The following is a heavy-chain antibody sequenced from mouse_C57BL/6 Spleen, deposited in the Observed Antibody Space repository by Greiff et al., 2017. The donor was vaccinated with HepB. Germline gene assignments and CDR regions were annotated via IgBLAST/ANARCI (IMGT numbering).Heavy chain of an antibody. CDR1: GYSITSGYY. CDR3: AREAYYSNLDWYFDV. J-gene: IGHJ1*03. V-gene: IGHV3-6*01. CDR2: ISYDGSN. D-gene: IGHD2-5*01. Sequence: VQLKESGPGLVKPSQSLSLTCSVTGYSITSGYYWNWIRQFPGNKLEWMGYISYDGSNNYNPSLKNRISITRDTSKNQFFLKLNSVTTEDTATYYCAREAYYSNLDWYFDVWGTGTTVTVSS.